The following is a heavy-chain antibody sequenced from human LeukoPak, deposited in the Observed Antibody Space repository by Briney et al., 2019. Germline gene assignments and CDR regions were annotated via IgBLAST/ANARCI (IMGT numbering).Heavy chain of an antibody. CDR3: AREDSSGWYFDY. V-gene: IGHV3-30-3*01. J-gene: IGHJ4*02. CDR1: GFTFSSYA. D-gene: IGHD6-19*01. CDR2: ISYDGSNK. Sequence: GGSLRLSCAASGFTFSSYAMHWVRQAPGKGLEWVAVISYDGSNKYYADSVKGRFTISRVNSKNTLYLQMNSLRAEDTAVYYCAREDSSGWYFDYWGQGTLVTVSS.